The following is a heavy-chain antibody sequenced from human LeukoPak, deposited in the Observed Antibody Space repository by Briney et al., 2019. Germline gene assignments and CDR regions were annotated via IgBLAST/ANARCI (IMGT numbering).Heavy chain of an antibody. CDR1: GYTFTSYD. CDR2: MNPNSGNT. D-gene: IGHD3-3*01. J-gene: IGHJ4*02. CDR3: ATAVGGEGVDY. Sequence: ASVKVSCKASGYTFTSYDINWVRQATGQGLEWMGWMNPNSGNTGYAQKFQGRVTMTEDTSTDTAYMELSSLRSEDTAVYYCATAVGGEGVDYWGQGTLVTVSS. V-gene: IGHV1-8*02.